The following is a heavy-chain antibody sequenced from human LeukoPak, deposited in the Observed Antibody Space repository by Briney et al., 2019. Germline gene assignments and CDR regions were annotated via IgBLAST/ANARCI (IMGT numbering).Heavy chain of an antibody. J-gene: IGHJ3*02. V-gene: IGHV1-58*02. Sequence: GTSVKVSCKASGFTFTSSAMQWVRQARGQRLEWIGWIVVGSGNTNYARKFQERVTITRDMSTSTAYMELSSLRSEDTAVYYCAAGTPNIVAHDAFDIWGQGTMVTVSS. CDR1: GFTFTSSA. CDR2: IVVGSGNT. D-gene: IGHD5-12*01. CDR3: AAGTPNIVAHDAFDI.